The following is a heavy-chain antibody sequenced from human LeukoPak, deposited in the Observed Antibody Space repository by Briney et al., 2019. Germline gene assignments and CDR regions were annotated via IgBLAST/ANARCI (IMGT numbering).Heavy chain of an antibody. CDR2: ISSSGSTI. V-gene: IGHV3-11*01. D-gene: IGHD3-10*01. CDR3: ANSHIWFGELLVDY. Sequence: GGSLRLSCAASGFTFSDYYMSWIRQAPGKGLEWVSYISSSGSTIYYADSVKGRFTISRDNAKNSLYLQMNSLRAEDTAVYYCANSHIWFGELLVDYWGQGTLVTVSS. J-gene: IGHJ4*02. CDR1: GFTFSDYY.